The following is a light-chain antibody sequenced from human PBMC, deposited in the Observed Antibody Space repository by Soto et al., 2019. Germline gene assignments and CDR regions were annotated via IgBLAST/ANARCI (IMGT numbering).Light chain of an antibody. CDR1: SSNIGNNA. J-gene: IGLJ3*02. CDR2: YDD. CDR3: AAWDDSLNAWG. V-gene: IGLV1-36*01. Sequence: QPVLTQPPSVSEAPRQRVTISCSGSSSNIGNNAVNWYQQLPGKAPKLLIYYDDLLPSGVSDRFSASKSGTSASLAISGLQSEDEADYYCAAWDDSLNAWGFGGGTKVTVL.